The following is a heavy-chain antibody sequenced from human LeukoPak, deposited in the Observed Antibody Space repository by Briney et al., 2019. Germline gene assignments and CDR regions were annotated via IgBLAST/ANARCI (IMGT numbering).Heavy chain of an antibody. CDR3: ARRRSSYDYYYYMDV. J-gene: IGHJ6*03. CDR1: GFIFSSFD. CDR2: ISTGSSTI. V-gene: IGHV3-48*01. D-gene: IGHD6-13*01. Sequence: GGSLRLSCAASGFIFSSFDMSWVRQAPGKGLEWISYISTGSSTIYYADSVKGRFTISRDNAKNSLYLQMSGLRADDTAVYYCARRRSSYDYYYYMDVWGKGTTVTVSS.